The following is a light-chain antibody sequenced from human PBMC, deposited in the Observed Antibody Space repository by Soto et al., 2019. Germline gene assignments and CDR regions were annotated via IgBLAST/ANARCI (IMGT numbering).Light chain of an antibody. CDR2: DND. J-gene: IGLJ1*01. CDR3: GTWDSSLDAEV. CDR1: SSNIGNNY. Sequence: QSVLTQPPSVSAAPGQKVTISCSGGSSNIGNNYVSWYQQLPGTAPKLLIYDNDKRPSGIPGRFSGSKSDTSATLGITGLQTGDEADYYCGTWDSSLDAEVFGTGTKLTVL. V-gene: IGLV1-51*01.